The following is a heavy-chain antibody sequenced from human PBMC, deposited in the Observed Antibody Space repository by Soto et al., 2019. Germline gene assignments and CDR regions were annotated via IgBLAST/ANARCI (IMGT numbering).Heavy chain of an antibody. CDR3: ARDWSGSYHYYYYYGMDV. V-gene: IGHV1-18*01. D-gene: IGHD1-26*01. CDR1: GYTFTSYD. J-gene: IGHJ6*02. Sequence: ASVKVSCKASGYTFTSYDINWVRQATGQGLEWMGWMNPNSGNTNYAQKLQGRVTMTTDTSTSTAYMELRSLRSDDTAVYYCARDWSGSYHYYYYYGMDVWGQGTTVTVSS. CDR2: MNPNSGNT.